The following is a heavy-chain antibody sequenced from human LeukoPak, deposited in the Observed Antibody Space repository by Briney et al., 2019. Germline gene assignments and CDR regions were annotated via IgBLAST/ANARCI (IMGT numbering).Heavy chain of an antibody. CDR3: AREAGGIAAAGIYYFVY. CDR2: MNPNSGNT. V-gene: IGHV1-8*01. D-gene: IGHD6-13*01. Sequence: GASVKVSCKASGYTFTSYDINWVRQATGQGLEWMGWMNPNSGNTGYAQKFQGRVTMTRNTSISTAYMELSSLRSEDTAVYYCAREAGGIAAAGIYYFVYWGQGTLVTVSS. CDR1: GYTFTSYD. J-gene: IGHJ4*02.